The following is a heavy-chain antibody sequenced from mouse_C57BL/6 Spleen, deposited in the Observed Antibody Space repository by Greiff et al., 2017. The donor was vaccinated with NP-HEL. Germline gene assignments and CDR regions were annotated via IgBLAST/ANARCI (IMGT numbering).Heavy chain of an antibody. D-gene: IGHD2-1*01. V-gene: IGHV14-4*01. CDR1: GFNIKDDY. Sequence: EVKLQESGAELVRPGASVKLSCTASGFNIKDDYMHWVKQRPEQGLEWIGWIDPENGDTEYASKFQGKATITADTSSNTAYLQLSSLTSEDTAVYYCTKGGYGNFFYAMDYWGQGTSVTVSS. J-gene: IGHJ4*01. CDR2: IDPENGDT. CDR3: TKGGYGNFFYAMDY.